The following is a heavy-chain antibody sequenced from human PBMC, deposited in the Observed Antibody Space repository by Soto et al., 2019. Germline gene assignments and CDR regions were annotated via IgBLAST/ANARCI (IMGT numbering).Heavy chain of an antibody. CDR2: ISVSSGNR. D-gene: IGHD6-19*01. CDR3: ARGWGHTSGDLDY. J-gene: IGHJ4*02. CDR1: GYPFPNYG. V-gene: IGHV1-18*04. Sequence: QVQLVQSGPEVKKPGASVKVSCKASGYPFPNYGLSWVRQAPGQGLEWMGWISVSSGNREFTQKYQDRLIMTTDTSTRTAYMELRSLTSDDTDVYYCARGWGHTSGDLDYWGQGTLVIVSS.